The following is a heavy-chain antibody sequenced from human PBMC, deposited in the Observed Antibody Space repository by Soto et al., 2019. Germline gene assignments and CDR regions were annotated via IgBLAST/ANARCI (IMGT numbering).Heavy chain of an antibody. V-gene: IGHV3-23*01. CDR2: TSGSGGST. CDR3: AKTPSAVVVPAANYFY. Sequence: GGSLRLSCAASGFTFSSYAMSWVRQAPGKGLEWVSATSGSGGSTYYADSVKGRFTISRDNSKNTLYLQMNSLRAEDTAVYYCAKTPSAVVVPAANYFYWGQGTLVTVSS. CDR1: GFTFSSYA. D-gene: IGHD2-2*01. J-gene: IGHJ4*02.